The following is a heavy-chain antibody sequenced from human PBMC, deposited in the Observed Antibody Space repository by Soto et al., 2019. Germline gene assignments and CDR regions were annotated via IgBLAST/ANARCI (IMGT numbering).Heavy chain of an antibody. Sequence: QVQLVESGGGVVQPGRSLRISCAATGFSFNFYAMYWVRQAPGKGLEWVAMISNDGSSENYADSVRGRFIISRDNSKKTLFLQMNSRRPEDTATYYCVRDSGANYGTCWYFDLWGRGTLVTVSS. V-gene: IGHV3-30-3*01. CDR1: GFSFNFYA. D-gene: IGHD5-18*01. CDR2: ISNDGSSE. CDR3: VRDSGANYGTCWYFDL. J-gene: IGHJ2*01.